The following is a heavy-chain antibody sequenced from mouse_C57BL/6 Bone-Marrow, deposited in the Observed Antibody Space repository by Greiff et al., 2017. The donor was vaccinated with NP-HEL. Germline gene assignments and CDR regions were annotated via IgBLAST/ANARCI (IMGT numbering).Heavy chain of an antibody. CDR3: ARTITTVVAHWYFDV. V-gene: IGHV1-69*01. D-gene: IGHD1-1*01. CDR2: IDPSDSYT. Sequence: QVQLQQPGAELVMPGASVKLSCKASGYTFTGYWMHWVKQRPGQGLEWIGEIDPSDSYTNYNQKFKGKSTLTVDKSSSTAYMQLSSLTSEDSAVYYCARTITTVVAHWYFDVWGTGTTVTVSS. CDR1: GYTFTGYW. J-gene: IGHJ1*03.